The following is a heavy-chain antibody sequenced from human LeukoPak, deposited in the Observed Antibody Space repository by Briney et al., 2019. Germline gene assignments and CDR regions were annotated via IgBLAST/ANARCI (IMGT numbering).Heavy chain of an antibody. V-gene: IGHV4-31*02. J-gene: IGHJ4*02. CDR2: IYHTGTA. CDR3: ARGRYDFWSGYLFDY. Sequence: SQTLSLTCTVSGGSISSDGYWWGWIRQYPGKGLEWIGHIYHTGTAYYNPSLESRVTISVDTSKNQFSLKLSSVTAADTAVYYCARGRYDFWSGYLFDYWGQGTLVTVSS. D-gene: IGHD3-3*01. CDR1: GGSISSDGYW.